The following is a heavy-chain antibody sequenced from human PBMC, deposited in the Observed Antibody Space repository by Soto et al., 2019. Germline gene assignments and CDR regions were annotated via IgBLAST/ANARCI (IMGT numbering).Heavy chain of an antibody. J-gene: IGHJ4*02. Sequence: VQLLESGGGLIQPGGSLRLSCAASGFTFSYGIHWLRQAPGKGLEWVAYISYDSSNKFYGDSVKGRFTISRDNSKNTKFRQRNSLRPEKPPFYSWPKLVIEYFIVNTADDYGGQGT. V-gene: IGHV3-30*18. CDR1: GFTFSYG. CDR3: PKLVIEYFIVNTADDY. CDR2: ISYDSSNK. D-gene: IGHD2-15*01.